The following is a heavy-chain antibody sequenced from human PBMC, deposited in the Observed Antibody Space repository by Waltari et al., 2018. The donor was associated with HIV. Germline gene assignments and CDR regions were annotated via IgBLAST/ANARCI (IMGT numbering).Heavy chain of an antibody. V-gene: IGHV4-31*03. J-gene: IGHJ6*02. CDR2: IYYSGST. Sequence: QVQLQESGPGLVKPSQTLSLTCTVSGGSISSGGYYWSWIRQHPGKGLEWIGYIYYSGSTYYNPSLKSRVTISVDTSKNQFSLKLSSVTAADTAVYYCARDHATIFGGEGRDYGMDVWGQGTTVTVSS. CDR3: ARDHATIFGGEGRDYGMDV. D-gene: IGHD3-3*01. CDR1: GGSISSGGYY.